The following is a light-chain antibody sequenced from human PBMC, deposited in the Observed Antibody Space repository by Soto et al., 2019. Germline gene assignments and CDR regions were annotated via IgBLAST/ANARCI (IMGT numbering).Light chain of an antibody. CDR1: QYINTR. CDR3: QQYNSWPET. CDR2: GAS. J-gene: IGKJ1*01. V-gene: IGKV3-15*01. Sequence: ESVLTQSPATLSSFPGDRFTLSCMASQYINTRLDWYQHRPGQAPMLLIYGASTRATGIPARFSGSGSGTEFTLTISSLQSEDFEVYYCQQYNSWPETFGQGTKVDIK.